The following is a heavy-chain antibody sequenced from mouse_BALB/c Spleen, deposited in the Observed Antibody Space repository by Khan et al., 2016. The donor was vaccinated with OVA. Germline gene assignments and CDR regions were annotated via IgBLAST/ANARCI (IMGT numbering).Heavy chain of an antibody. J-gene: IGHJ4*01. CDR3: ARVGYNGAMDC. CDR2: INTYTGEP. CDR1: GFTFTNYG. Sequence: QIQLVQSGPELKKPGETVQISCKASGFTFTNYGMNWVKQAPGKGLKWMGWINTYTGEPTFADDFKGRFAFSLETSASTPYLQINSLKNEDTATEFCARVGYNGAMDCWGQGTSVTVSS. V-gene: IGHV9-3-1*01. D-gene: IGHD2-14*01.